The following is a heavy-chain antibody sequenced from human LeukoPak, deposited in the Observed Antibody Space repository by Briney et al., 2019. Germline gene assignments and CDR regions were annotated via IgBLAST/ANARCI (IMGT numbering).Heavy chain of an antibody. V-gene: IGHV3-30*18. J-gene: IGHJ4*02. CDR1: GFTFSSYG. Sequence: GGSLRLSCAAPGFTFSSYGMHWVRQAPGKGLEWVAVISYDGSNKYYADSVKGRFTISRDNSKNTLYLQMNSLRAEDTAVYYCANAPPYYYDSSGFHVGDYWGQGTLVTVSS. CDR2: ISYDGSNK. D-gene: IGHD3-22*01. CDR3: ANAPPYYYDSSGFHVGDY.